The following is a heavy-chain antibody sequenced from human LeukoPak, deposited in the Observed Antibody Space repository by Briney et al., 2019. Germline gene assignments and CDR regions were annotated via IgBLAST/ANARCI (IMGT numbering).Heavy chain of an antibody. J-gene: IGHJ4*02. V-gene: IGHV1-2*02. CDR2: INPNSGGT. Sequence: ASVKVSCKASGYTFTGYYMHWVRQAPGQGLEWMGWINPNSGGTNYAQKFQGRVTMTRDTSISTAYMELSRLRSDDTAVNYCARDYYYDSSGYYDYWGQGTLVTVSS. D-gene: IGHD3-22*01. CDR3: ARDYYYDSSGYYDY. CDR1: GYTFTGYY.